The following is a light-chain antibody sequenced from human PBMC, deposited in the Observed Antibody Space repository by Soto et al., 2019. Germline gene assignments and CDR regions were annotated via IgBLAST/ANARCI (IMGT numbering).Light chain of an antibody. J-gene: IGKJ1*01. CDR3: QQYDSSPWT. Sequence: ESVLTQSPGTLSLSPGERATLSCRASQSVSSSFLAWYQLKPGQAPRLLIYGASSRATDIPDRFSGSGSGTDFTLTISRLEHEDVAVYYCQQYDSSPWTFGQGTKVEIK. V-gene: IGKV3-20*01. CDR1: QSVSSSF. CDR2: GAS.